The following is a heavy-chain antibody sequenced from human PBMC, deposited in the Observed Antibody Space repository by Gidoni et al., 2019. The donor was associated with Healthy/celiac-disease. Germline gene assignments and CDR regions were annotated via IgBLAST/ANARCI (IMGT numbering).Heavy chain of an antibody. D-gene: IGHD6-13*01. Sequence: QVQLVQSGAEVKKPGASVKVSCKASGSTFTNYYMHWVRQAPGQGLEWMGIINPSGGSTSYAQKFQGRVTMTRDTSTSTVYMELSSLRSEDTAVYYCAREVGIAAAGTESLDYWGQGTLVTVSS. CDR2: INPSGGST. CDR1: GSTFTNYY. J-gene: IGHJ4*02. V-gene: IGHV1-46*03. CDR3: AREVGIAAAGTESLDY.